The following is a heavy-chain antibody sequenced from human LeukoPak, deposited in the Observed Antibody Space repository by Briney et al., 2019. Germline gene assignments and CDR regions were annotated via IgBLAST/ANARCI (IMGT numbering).Heavy chain of an antibody. V-gene: IGHV3-48*03. D-gene: IGHD2-21*01. J-gene: IGHJ4*02. CDR1: GFTFSSYE. CDR2: ISSSGSTI. Sequence: GGSLRLSCAASGFTFSSYEMNWVRQAPGKGLEWVSYISSSGSTIYYADSVEGRFTISRDNAKNSLYLQMNSLRAEDTAVYYCARAARIFPLDYWGQGTLVTVSS. CDR3: ARAARIFPLDY.